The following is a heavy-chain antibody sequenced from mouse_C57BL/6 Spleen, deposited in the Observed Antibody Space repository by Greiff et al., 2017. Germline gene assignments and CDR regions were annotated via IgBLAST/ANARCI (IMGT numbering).Heavy chain of an antibody. Sequence: VQLQQPGAELVKPGASVKISCKASGYAFSSYWMNWVKQRPGKGLEWIGQIYPGDGDTNYNGKFKGKATLTADKSSSTAYMQLSSLTSEDSAVYCGARGGTAQATPFACWGQGPLVTVSA. D-gene: IGHD3-2*02. CDR1: GYAFSSYW. CDR3: ARGGTAQATPFAC. V-gene: IGHV1-80*01. J-gene: IGHJ3*01. CDR2: IYPGDGDT.